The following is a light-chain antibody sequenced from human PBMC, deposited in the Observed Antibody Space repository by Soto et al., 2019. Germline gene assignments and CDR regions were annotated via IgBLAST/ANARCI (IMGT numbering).Light chain of an antibody. CDR3: MSYASINTYV. V-gene: IGLV2-14*01. J-gene: IGLJ1*01. CDR2: DVT. CDR1: SSDVGGYDY. Sequence: QSVLTQPASVSGSPGQSITISCTGTSSDVGGYDYVSWYQQHPGKAPKLMIYDVTNRPSGVSNRFSGSKSGNTASLTISGLQAEDEADYYCMSYASINTYVFGTGTKVTVL.